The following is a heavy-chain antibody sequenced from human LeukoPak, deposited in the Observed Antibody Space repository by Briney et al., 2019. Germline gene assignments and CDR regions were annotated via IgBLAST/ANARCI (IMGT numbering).Heavy chain of an antibody. Sequence: GGSLRLSCAASGFTVSSNYISWVRQAPGKGLEWVSVIYSGGSTYYADSVKGRFTISRDNSKNTLYLQMNSLRAEDTAVYYCARTSSPSGFDIWGQGTMVTVSS. J-gene: IGHJ3*02. CDR1: GFTVSSNY. CDR2: IYSGGST. D-gene: IGHD1-26*01. CDR3: ARTSSPSGFDI. V-gene: IGHV3-53*01.